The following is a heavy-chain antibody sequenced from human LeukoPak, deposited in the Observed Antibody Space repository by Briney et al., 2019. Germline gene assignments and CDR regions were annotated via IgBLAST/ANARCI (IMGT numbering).Heavy chain of an antibody. CDR2: IKEDGSEK. D-gene: IGHD2-2*02. V-gene: IGHV3-7*01. Sequence: GGSLRLSCAASGFTFSNYWMSWVRQAPGKGLEWVANIKEDGSEKYYVDSVKGRFTISRDNSKNTLYLQMNSLRAEDTAVYYCAKGAKYCSSTSCYTDYWGQGTLVTVSS. CDR1: GFTFSNYW. CDR3: AKGAKYCSSTSCYTDY. J-gene: IGHJ4*02.